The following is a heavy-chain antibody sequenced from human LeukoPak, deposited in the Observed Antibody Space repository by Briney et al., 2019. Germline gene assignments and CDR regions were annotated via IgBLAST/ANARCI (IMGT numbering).Heavy chain of an antibody. J-gene: IGHJ3*02. V-gene: IGHV5-51*01. CDR1: GYSFTSYW. D-gene: IGHD3-9*01. Sequence: GESLKISCKGPGYSFTSYWIGWVRQMPGKGLEWMGIIYPGDSDTRYSPSFQGQVTISADKSISTAYLQWSSLKASDTAMYYCARQGVLRYFDWLSSTDAFDIWGQGTMVTVSS. CDR2: IYPGDSDT. CDR3: ARQGVLRYFDWLSSTDAFDI.